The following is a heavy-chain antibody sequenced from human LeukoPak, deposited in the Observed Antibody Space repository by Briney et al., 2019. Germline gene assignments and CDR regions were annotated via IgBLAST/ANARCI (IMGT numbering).Heavy chain of an antibody. CDR3: ARTLIVVVPAAPFDY. J-gene: IGHJ4*02. CDR2: ISAYNGNT. Sequence: ASVKVSCKASGDTFTSYGISWGRQAPGQGLEWMGWISAYNGNTNYAQKLQGRVTMTTDTSTSTAYMELRSLRSDDTAVYYCARTLIVVVPAAPFDYWGQGTLVTVSS. D-gene: IGHD2-2*01. CDR1: GDTFTSYG. V-gene: IGHV1-18*01.